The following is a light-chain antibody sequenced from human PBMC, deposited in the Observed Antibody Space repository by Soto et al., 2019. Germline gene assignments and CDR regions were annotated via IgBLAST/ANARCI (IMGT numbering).Light chain of an antibody. Sequence: QSALTQPASVSGSPGQSITISCTGTSSDVGSYNYVSWYQHHPGKAPKLMIYDVSKRPSGVSNRFSGSKSGNTASLIISGLQAEDEADYYCSSYTSSSTLSTYVFGTGTKVTVL. CDR1: SSDVGSYNY. CDR2: DVS. J-gene: IGLJ1*01. CDR3: SSYTSSSTLSTYV. V-gene: IGLV2-14*02.